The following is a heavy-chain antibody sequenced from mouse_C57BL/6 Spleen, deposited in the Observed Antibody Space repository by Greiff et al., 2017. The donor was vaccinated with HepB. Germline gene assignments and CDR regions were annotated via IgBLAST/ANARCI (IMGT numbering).Heavy chain of an antibody. J-gene: IGHJ4*01. CDR3: TRFPPYYYVSSYYAMDY. CDR2: IYPGNSDT. CDR1: GYTFTSYW. D-gene: IGHD1-1*01. Sequence: VQLQQSGPVLARPGASVKMSCKTSGYTFTSYWMHWVKQRPGQGLEWIGAIYPGNSDTSYNQKFKGKAKLTAVTSASTAYMELSSLTNEDSAVYYCTRFPPYYYVSSYYAMDYWGQGTSVTVSS. V-gene: IGHV1-5*01.